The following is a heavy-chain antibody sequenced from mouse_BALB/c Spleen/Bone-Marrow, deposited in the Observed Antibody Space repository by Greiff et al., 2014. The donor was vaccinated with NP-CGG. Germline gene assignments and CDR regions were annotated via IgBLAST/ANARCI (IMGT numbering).Heavy chain of an antibody. V-gene: IGHV1-14*01. CDR1: GYTFANYV. CDR3: ARVYYGYDGTSSWFAY. J-gene: IGHJ3*01. Sequence: EVQLQQSGPELVKPGASVKMSCKASGYTFANYVMHWVKQKPGQGLGWIGYINPYNDGTKYDEKFKGKATLTSDKSSSTAYMDLSSLTSEDSAVYYCARVYYGYDGTSSWFAYWGQGTLVTVSA. D-gene: IGHD2-2*01. CDR2: INPYNDGT.